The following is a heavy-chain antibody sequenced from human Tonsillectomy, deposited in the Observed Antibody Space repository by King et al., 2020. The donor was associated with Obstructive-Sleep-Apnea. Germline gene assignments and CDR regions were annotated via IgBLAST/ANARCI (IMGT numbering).Heavy chain of an antibody. CDR3: WGMLGGYCRGGSCYPVGWSDP. V-gene: IGHV1-18*01. CDR1: GYTFTSYG. D-gene: IGHD2-15*01. J-gene: IGHJ5*02. Sequence: VQLVESGAEVKKPGASVKVSCKASGYTFTSYGISWVRQAPGQGLEWMGWISAYNGNTNYAQKLQGRVTMTTDTSTRTAYTELRSLRSDDTAGYYCWGMLGGYCRGGSCYPVGWSDPSGQGTLVTVSS. CDR2: ISAYNGNT.